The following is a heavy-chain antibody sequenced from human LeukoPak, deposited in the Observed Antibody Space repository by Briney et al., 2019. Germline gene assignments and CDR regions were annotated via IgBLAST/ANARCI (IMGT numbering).Heavy chain of an antibody. CDR1: GGSFSGYY. D-gene: IGHD1-26*01. V-gene: IGHV4-34*01. CDR2: INHSGST. CDR3: VRENSGSYSFDY. Sequence: PSETLSLTCAVYGGSFSGYYWSWIRQPPGKGLEWIGEINHSGSTNYNPSLKSRVTISVDTSKNQFSLKLSSVTAADTAVYYCVRENSGSYSFDYWGQGTLVTVSS. J-gene: IGHJ4*02.